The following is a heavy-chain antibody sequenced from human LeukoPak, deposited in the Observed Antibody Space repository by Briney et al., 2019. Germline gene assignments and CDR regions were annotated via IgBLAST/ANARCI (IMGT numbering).Heavy chain of an antibody. J-gene: IGHJ3*02. V-gene: IGHV3-30*02. CDR2: IRNDGSNK. Sequence: GGSLRLSCAESGFTFSSYGMHSVRQAPGKGLEWVAFIRNDGSNKYYADSVKGRFTISRDNSKNTLYLQMNSLRAEDTAVYYCAKGPNYDILTGWRKTYNGFDIWGQGTMVSVSS. CDR1: GFTFSSYG. D-gene: IGHD3-9*01. CDR3: AKGPNYDILTGWRKTYNGFDI.